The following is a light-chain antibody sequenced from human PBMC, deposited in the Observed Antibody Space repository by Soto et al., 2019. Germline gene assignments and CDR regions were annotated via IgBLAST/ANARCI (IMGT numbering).Light chain of an antibody. Sequence: EIVLTQSPGTVSLSPGERASLSCRPSQTVNSNYLAWYQHKPGQAPRLLVYGASSRAPTIPNCYIGSGSGTDFTLTFSRLEPEDFAIYYCQQYGSSPLTVGGGTKVDNK. CDR1: QTVNSNY. CDR3: QQYGSSPLT. V-gene: IGKV3-20*01. J-gene: IGKJ4*02. CDR2: GAS.